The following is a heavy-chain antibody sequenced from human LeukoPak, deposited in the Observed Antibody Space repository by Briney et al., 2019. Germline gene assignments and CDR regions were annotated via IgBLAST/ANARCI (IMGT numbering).Heavy chain of an antibody. Sequence: GGSLRLSCAASGFTFTNNWMTWVRQVPGKGLEWVANIKPDDSEIYYVASVKGRFTISRDNAKNSLFLQMSSLRDEDTAVYYCARDRGQLVIPFFFDYWGQGILVTVSS. CDR2: IKPDDSEI. D-gene: IGHD3-9*01. CDR3: ARDRGQLVIPFFFDY. J-gene: IGHJ4*02. V-gene: IGHV3-7*01. CDR1: GFTFTNNW.